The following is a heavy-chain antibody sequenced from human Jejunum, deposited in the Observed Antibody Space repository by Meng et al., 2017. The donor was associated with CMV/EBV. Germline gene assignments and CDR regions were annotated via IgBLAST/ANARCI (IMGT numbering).Heavy chain of an antibody. CDR2: IKSDGSGT. CDR3: VRGGGGSYYGFR. D-gene: IGHD3/OR15-3a*01. Sequence: SGIPFSNYWMHWVRQGPGKGLVWVSRIKSDGSGTTYADSVKGRFTVSRDNAKNTLYLQMDSLRAEDTAVYYCVRGGGGSYYGFRWGRGTLVTVSS. J-gene: IGHJ4*02. V-gene: IGHV3-74*01. CDR1: GIPFSNYW.